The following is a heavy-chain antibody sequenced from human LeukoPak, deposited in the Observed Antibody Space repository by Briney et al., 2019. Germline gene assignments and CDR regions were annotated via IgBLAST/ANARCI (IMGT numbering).Heavy chain of an antibody. J-gene: IGHJ6*03. V-gene: IGHV3-23*01. CDR2: ISGSGGST. D-gene: IGHD3-10*01. CDR3: AKIGYGSGSYYYYYYYMDV. Sequence: GESLRLSCAASGFTFSSDAMSWVRQAPGKGLEWVSAISGSGGSTYYADSVKGRFTISRDNSKSTLYLQMNSLRAEDTAVYYCAKIGYGSGSYYYYYYYMDVWGKGTTVTVSS. CDR1: GFTFSSDA.